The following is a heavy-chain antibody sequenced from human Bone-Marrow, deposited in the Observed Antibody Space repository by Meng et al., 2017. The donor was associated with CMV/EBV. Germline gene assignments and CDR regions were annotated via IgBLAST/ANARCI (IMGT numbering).Heavy chain of an antibody. V-gene: IGHV3-11*04. CDR2: ISSSGSTI. CDR3: ARARDYSCYYYYYYGMDV. CDR1: GFTFSDYY. D-gene: IGHD2-15*01. J-gene: IGHJ6*02. Sequence: GESLKISCAASGFTFSDYYMSWIRQAPGKGLEWVSYISSSGSTIYYADSVKGRFTISRGNAKNSLYLQMNSLRAEDTAVYYCARARDYSCYYYYYYGMDVWGQGTTVTVSS.